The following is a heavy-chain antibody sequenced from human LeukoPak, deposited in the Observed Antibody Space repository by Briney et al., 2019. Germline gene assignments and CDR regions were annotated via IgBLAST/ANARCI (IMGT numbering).Heavy chain of an antibody. D-gene: IGHD1-26*01. CDR2: IGDSGETT. J-gene: IGHJ5*02. Sequence: GGSLRLSCAASGFSFSSYGMSWVRQAPGKGLEWVAVIGDSGETTIYRDSVKGRLTISRDNSKNTLFLQMSDLRVEDTAVYYCAKGAPVGGTRHFDHWGQGNVAIVSA. CDR3: AKGAPVGGTRHFDH. CDR1: GFSFSSYG. V-gene: IGHV3-23*01.